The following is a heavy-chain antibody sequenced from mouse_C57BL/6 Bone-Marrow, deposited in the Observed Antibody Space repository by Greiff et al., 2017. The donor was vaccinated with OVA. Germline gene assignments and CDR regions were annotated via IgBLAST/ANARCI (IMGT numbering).Heavy chain of an antibody. Sequence: DVKLQESGPGLVKPSQSLSLTCSVTGYSITSGYYWNWIRQFPGNKLEWMGYISYDGSNNYNPSLKNRISITRDTSKNQFFLKLNSVTTEDTATYYCARSYGSPYWGQGTTLTVSS. CDR1: GYSITSGYY. J-gene: IGHJ2*01. D-gene: IGHD1-1*01. CDR2: ISYDGSN. V-gene: IGHV3-6*01. CDR3: ARSYGSPY.